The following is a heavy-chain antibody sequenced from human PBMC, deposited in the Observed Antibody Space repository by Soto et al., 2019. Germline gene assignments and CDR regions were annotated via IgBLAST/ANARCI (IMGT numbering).Heavy chain of an antibody. Sequence: LRLSCAASGFTFSSYAMHRVRQAPGKGLEWVAVISYDGSNKYYADSVKGRFTISRDNSKNTLYLQMNSLRAEDTAVYYCARTDCSSTSCYTAYYYYGMDVWGQGTTVTVSS. CDR1: GFTFSSYA. V-gene: IGHV3-30-3*01. J-gene: IGHJ6*02. D-gene: IGHD2-2*02. CDR3: ARTDCSSTSCYTAYYYYGMDV. CDR2: ISYDGSNK.